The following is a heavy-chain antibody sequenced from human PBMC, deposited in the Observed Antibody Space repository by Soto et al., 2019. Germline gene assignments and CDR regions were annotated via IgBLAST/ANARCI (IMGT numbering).Heavy chain of an antibody. V-gene: IGHV3-23*01. Sequence: EVQLLESGGGFIQPGGSLRLSCATSGFTLNHYVMSWVRQAPGKGLGCVSAISGSGSSAYYADSVKGRFTISRDSSKGTLFLKMGTLRDEDAAVYFCAKALSDADYIRYDSWGLGNLVTVAS. CDR1: GFTLNHYV. D-gene: IGHD4-17*01. CDR3: AKALSDADYIRYDS. J-gene: IGHJ4*02. CDR2: ISGSGSSA.